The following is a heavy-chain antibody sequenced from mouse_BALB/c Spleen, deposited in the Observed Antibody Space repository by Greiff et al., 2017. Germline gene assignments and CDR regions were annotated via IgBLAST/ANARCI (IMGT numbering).Heavy chain of an antibody. CDR3: ARSTMITGFAD. D-gene: IGHD2-4*01. J-gene: IGHJ3*01. Sequence: QVQLQQSGAELMKPGASVKISCKATGYTFSSYWREWVKQRPGHGLEWIGEILPGSGSTNYNEKFKGKATFTADTSSNTAYMQLSSLTSEDSAVYYCARSTMITGFADWGQGTLVTVSA. V-gene: IGHV1-9*01. CDR2: ILPGSGST. CDR1: GYTFSSYW.